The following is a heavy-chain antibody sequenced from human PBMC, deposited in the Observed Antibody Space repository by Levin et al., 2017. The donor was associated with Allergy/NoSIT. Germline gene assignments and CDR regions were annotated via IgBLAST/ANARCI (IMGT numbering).Heavy chain of an antibody. CDR1: GFTFSSYG. CDR2: ISYDGSNK. CDR3: AKDSSGWYTGLDY. J-gene: IGHJ4*02. V-gene: IGHV3-30*18. D-gene: IGHD6-19*01. Sequence: GGSLRLSCAASGFTFSSYGMHWVRQAPGKGLEWVAVISYDGSNKYYADSVKGRFTISRDNSKNTLYLQMNSLRAEDTAVYYCAKDSSGWYTGLDYWGQGTLVTVSS.